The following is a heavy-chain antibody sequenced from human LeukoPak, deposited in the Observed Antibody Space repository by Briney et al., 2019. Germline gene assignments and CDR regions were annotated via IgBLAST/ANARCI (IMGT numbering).Heavy chain of an antibody. Sequence: SETLSLTCTVSGYSISSGYYWGWIRQPPGKGLEWIGSIYHSGSTYYNPSLKSRVTISVDTSKNKFSLKLSSVTAADTAVYYCAARKHYYVFNYYFDYWGQGTLVTVSS. V-gene: IGHV4-38-2*02. CDR1: GYSISSGYY. D-gene: IGHD3-10*02. J-gene: IGHJ4*02. CDR3: AARKHYYVFNYYFDY. CDR2: IYHSGST.